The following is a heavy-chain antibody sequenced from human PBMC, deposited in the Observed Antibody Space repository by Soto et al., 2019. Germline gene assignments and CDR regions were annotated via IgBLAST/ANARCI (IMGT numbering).Heavy chain of an antibody. D-gene: IGHD3-16*01. V-gene: IGHV3-23*01. CDR1: GFTFNRNA. J-gene: IGHJ3*01. CDR2: ITGNSAFT. Sequence: LRLSCAGSGFTFNRNAMSWVRQAPGKGLEWVSGITGNSAFTYYADSVKGRFIISRDNSKNTLYLQINTLRVEDTAVYYCAKNRDYDYDAFDVWGQGTVVTVS. CDR3: AKNRDYDYDAFDV.